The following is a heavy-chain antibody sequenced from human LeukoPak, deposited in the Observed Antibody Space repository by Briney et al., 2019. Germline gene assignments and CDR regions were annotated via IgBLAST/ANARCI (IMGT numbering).Heavy chain of an antibody. CDR3: ARHAGGDTIFGVVDNWFDP. CDR1: GGSISSYY. D-gene: IGHD3-3*01. V-gene: IGHV4-4*07. CDR2: IYTSGST. Sequence: TPSETLSLTCTVSGGSISSYYWSWIRQPAGKGLEWIGRIYTSGSTNYNPSLKSRVTMSVDTSKNQFSLKLSSVTAADTAVYYCARHAGGDTIFGVVDNWFDPWGQGTLVTVSS. J-gene: IGHJ5*02.